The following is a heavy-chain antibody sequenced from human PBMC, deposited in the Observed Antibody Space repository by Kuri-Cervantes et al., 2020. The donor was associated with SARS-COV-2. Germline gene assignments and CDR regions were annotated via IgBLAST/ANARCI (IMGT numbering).Heavy chain of an antibody. V-gene: IGHV3-30*04. CDR2: ISYDGSNK. D-gene: IGHD3-3*01. CDR1: GFTFSSYA. Sequence: GGSLRLSCAASGFTFSSYAIHWVRQAPGKGLEWVAVISYDGSNKYYADSVKGRFTISRDNSKNTLYLQMNSLRAEDTAVYYCARGLAIFGVRNAFDIWGQGTMVTV. CDR3: ARGLAIFGVRNAFDI. J-gene: IGHJ3*02.